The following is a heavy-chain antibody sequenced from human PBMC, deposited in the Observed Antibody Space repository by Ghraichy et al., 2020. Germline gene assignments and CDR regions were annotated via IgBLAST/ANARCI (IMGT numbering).Heavy chain of an antibody. J-gene: IGHJ2*01. D-gene: IGHD7-27*01. Sequence: SETLSLTCAVYGVPFSNYYWSWIRQPPGKGLEWIGEEWIGQINHSGTTNYNPSLKGRLTISEDTSKNQFSLNLGSVSAADTAVYYCARGRGTGDRRYFDLWAVAPWSLSPQ. CDR3: ARGRGTGDRRYFDL. CDR1: GVPFSNYY. CDR2: INHSGTT. V-gene: IGHV4-34*01.